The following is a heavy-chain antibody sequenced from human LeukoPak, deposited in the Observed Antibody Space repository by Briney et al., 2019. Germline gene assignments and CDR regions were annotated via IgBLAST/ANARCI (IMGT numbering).Heavy chain of an antibody. CDR2: LDPEDGET. CDR1: GYTLTELS. CDR3: ATGGIAAAGDYYYGMDV. Sequence: ASVKVSCKVSGYTLTELSMHWVRQAPGKGREWVGGLDPEDGETIYEQKFQGRVTMTEDTSTDTAYMELSSLRSEDTAVYYCATGGIAAAGDYYYGMDVWGQGTTATVSS. J-gene: IGHJ6*02. D-gene: IGHD6-13*01. V-gene: IGHV1-24*01.